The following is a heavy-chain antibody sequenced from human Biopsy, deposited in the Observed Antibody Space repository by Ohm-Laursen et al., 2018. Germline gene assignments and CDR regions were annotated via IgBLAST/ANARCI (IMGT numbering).Heavy chain of an antibody. D-gene: IGHD4-11*01. J-gene: IGHJ5*01. CDR3: TRDLQTRAETFDS. Sequence: ASVKVSCKSSGYTFTAFSVHWLRQAPGQGLEWMGWINPKSGDTDYPQNFQGRVSMTRDTSISTAYMDLSRLRSDDTAVYYCTRDLQTRAETFDSWGQGTLVIVSS. CDR1: GYTFTAFS. V-gene: IGHV1-2*02. CDR2: INPKSGDT.